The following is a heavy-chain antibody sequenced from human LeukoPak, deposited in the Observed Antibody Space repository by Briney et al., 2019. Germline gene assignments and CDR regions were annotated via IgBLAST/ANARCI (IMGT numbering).Heavy chain of an antibody. CDR2: ISGSGGST. Sequence: GGSLRLSCAASGFTFSSYAVSWVRQAPGKGLEWVSGISGSGGSTYYADSVKGRFTISRDNSKNTLYLQMNSLRDEDTAVYYCAKDQWGEVGTHGFDYWGQGTLVTVSS. D-gene: IGHD3-16*01. CDR3: AKDQWGEVGTHGFDY. V-gene: IGHV3-23*01. CDR1: GFTFSSYA. J-gene: IGHJ4*02.